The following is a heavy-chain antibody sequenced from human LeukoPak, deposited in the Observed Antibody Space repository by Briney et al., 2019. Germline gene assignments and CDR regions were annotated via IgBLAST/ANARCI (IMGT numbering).Heavy chain of an antibody. CDR1: GFTFSGYA. D-gene: IGHD6-13*01. CDR2: ISGSGGST. CDR3: AKGQQLVHNWFDP. V-gene: IGHV3-23*01. Sequence: GGSLRLSCAASGFTFSGYAMSWVRQAPGKGLEWVSAISGSGGSTYYADSVKGRFTISRDNTKNTLYLQMNSLRAEDTAVYYCAKGQQLVHNWFDPWGQGTLVTVSS. J-gene: IGHJ5*02.